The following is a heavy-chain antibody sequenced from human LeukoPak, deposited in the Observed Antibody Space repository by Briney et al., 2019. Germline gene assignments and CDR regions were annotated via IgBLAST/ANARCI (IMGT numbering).Heavy chain of an antibody. CDR3: ANSWDSRYLSDY. D-gene: IGHD2-15*01. CDR1: GFMFSSLG. Sequence: GGSLRLSCAASGFMFSSLGMHWVRQAPGKGLEWVAFIRYDGRNIYYADSVKGRFTVFRDDSKNTLYLAMTSLRLEDTAVYYCANSWDSRYLSDYWGQGTLVTVSS. CDR2: IRYDGRNI. J-gene: IGHJ4*02. V-gene: IGHV3-30*02.